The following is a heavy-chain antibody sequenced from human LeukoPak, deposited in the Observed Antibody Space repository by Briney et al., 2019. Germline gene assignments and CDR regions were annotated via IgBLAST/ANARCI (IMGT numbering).Heavy chain of an antibody. CDR2: VYTSGST. V-gene: IGHV4-4*07. CDR3: ARITSSSPEWYFDL. Sequence: SETLSLTCTVSGDSITRNYWSWIRQPAGKGLEWIGRVYTSGSTNYNPSLKSRVTISVDTSKNQFSLKLSSVTAADTAVYYCARITSSSPEWYFDLWGRGTLVTVSS. D-gene: IGHD6-6*01. J-gene: IGHJ2*01. CDR1: GDSITRNY.